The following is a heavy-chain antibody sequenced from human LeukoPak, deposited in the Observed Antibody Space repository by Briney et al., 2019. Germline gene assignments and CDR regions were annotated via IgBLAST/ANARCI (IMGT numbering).Heavy chain of an antibody. D-gene: IGHD3-22*01. Sequence: GGSLRLSCAASGFTFSSYAMSWVRQAPGKGLGWVSAISGSGGSTYYADSVKGRFTISRDNSKNTLYLQMNSLRAEDTAVYYCAKVRSVRRYYYDSSGYSYYFDYWGQGTLVTVSS. CDR1: GFTFSSYA. V-gene: IGHV3-23*01. CDR2: ISGSGGST. CDR3: AKVRSVRRYYYDSSGYSYYFDY. J-gene: IGHJ4*02.